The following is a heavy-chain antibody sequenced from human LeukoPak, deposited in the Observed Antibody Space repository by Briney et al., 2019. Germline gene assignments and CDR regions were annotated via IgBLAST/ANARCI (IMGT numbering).Heavy chain of an antibody. D-gene: IGHD4-11*01. CDR1: GFTFNNYA. CDR2: ISGSGGST. Sequence: GRSLRLSCAAAGFTFNNYAISWVSLDPGKWMEWVSAISGSGGSTYYADSVKGRFTISRDNSKNTLYLQMNSPRAEDTAVYYCAKGLTTGYWGQGTLVTVSS. J-gene: IGHJ4*02. CDR3: AKGLTTGY. V-gene: IGHV3-23*01.